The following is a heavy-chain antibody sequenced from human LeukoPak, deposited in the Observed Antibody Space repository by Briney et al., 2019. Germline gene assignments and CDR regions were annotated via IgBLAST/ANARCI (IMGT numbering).Heavy chain of an antibody. Sequence: PGGSLRLSCAASGFTFSSYGMHWVRQAPGKGLEWVAFIRYDGSNKYYADSVKGRFTISRDNSKNTLYLQMNSRRAEDTAVYYCAKDRRGTYNWNYVDYWGQGTLVTVSS. CDR2: IRYDGSNK. CDR1: GFTFSSYG. V-gene: IGHV3-30*02. D-gene: IGHD1-20*01. CDR3: AKDRRGTYNWNYVDY. J-gene: IGHJ4*02.